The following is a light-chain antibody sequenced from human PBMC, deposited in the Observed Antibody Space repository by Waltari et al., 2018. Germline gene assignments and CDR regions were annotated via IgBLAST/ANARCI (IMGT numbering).Light chain of an antibody. CDR1: ESVSNC. Sequence: EIALTQSPATLSLSPGERATPSCRASESVSNCLAWYQQRPGRAPRLLIYDASKRAPGIPARFSGSGSGTDFTLTISSLEPEDFAVYYCQQRGNRPPVTFGGGTKVEIK. J-gene: IGKJ4*01. V-gene: IGKV3-11*01. CDR3: QQRGNRPPVT. CDR2: DAS.